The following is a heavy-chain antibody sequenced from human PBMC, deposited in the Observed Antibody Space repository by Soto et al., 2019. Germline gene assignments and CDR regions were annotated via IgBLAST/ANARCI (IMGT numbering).Heavy chain of an antibody. CDR1: GDSITSTNW. CDR2: IYHSGTT. CDR3: SRLKGPDHYGVDV. Sequence: QVQLQESGPGLVKPSGTLSLTCGVSGDSITSTNWWSWVRQPPGRGLEWIGQIYHSGTTHYNPSLKSRIIILLDEAKNPFSLNLSAVTAADTAVYYCSRLKGPDHYGVDVGGQGTTVSVFS. V-gene: IGHV4-4*02. J-gene: IGHJ6*02.